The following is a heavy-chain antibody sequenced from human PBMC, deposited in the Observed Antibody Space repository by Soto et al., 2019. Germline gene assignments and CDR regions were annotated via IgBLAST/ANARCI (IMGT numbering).Heavy chain of an antibody. J-gene: IGHJ4*02. CDR2: ISSTGGTT. CDR1: GFTFSSYV. D-gene: IGHD2-8*01. Sequence: PGGSLRLSCSASGFTFSSYVMHWVRQAPGQGLEYVSAISSTGGTTLYTDSVKGRFTISRDNSRNTVYLQMSSLSPEDTAVYFCVRKMSNGPREYWGQGTLVTVSS. V-gene: IGHV3-64D*06. CDR3: VRKMSNGPREY.